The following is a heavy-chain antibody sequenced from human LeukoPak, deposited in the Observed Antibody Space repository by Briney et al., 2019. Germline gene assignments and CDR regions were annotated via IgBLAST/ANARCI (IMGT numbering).Heavy chain of an antibody. CDR2: IYYSGST. CDR3: ARDRGSIAVAGPFDY. J-gene: IGHJ4*02. Sequence: SETLSLTCTVSGGSISSYYWSWIRQPPGKGLEWIGYIYYSGSTNYNPSLKSRVTISVDRSKNQFSLKLSSVTAADTAVYYCARDRGSIAVAGPFDYWGQGTLVTVSS. D-gene: IGHD6-19*01. CDR1: GGSISSYY. V-gene: IGHV4-59*12.